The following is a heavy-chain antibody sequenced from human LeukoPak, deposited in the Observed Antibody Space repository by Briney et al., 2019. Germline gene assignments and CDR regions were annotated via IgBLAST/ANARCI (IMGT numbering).Heavy chain of an antibody. CDR1: GFTFSSNG. J-gene: IGHJ4*02. Sequence: GGSLRLSCAASGFTFSSNGMQWVRQAPGKGLEWAAVIWYDGSKKYYTDSVKGRFTVSRDNAKNTLYLQMNSLRAEDTAVYYCARLSGTYLDYWGQGTLVTVSS. V-gene: IGHV3-33*01. CDR2: IWYDGSKK. CDR3: ARLSGTYLDY. D-gene: IGHD1-26*01.